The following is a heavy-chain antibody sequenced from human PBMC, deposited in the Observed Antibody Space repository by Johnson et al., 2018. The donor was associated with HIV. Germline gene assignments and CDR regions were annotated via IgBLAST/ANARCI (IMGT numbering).Heavy chain of an antibody. V-gene: IGHV3-20*04. D-gene: IGHD7-27*01. J-gene: IGHJ3*02. CDR1: GFTVSSNY. CDR3: ASGDELGDDAFDI. Sequence: VQLVESGGGLVQPGGSLRLSCAASGFTVSSNYMSWVRQAPGKGLEWVSGINWNGGSTGYADSVKGRFTISRDNAKNSLYLQMNSLRAEDTALYYCASGDELGDDAFDIWGQVTMVTVSS. CDR2: INWNGGST.